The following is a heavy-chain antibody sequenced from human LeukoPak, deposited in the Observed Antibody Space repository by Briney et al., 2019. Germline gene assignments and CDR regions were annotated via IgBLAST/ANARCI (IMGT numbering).Heavy chain of an antibody. Sequence: PGGSLRLSSAASGFTFSDYYMSWIRQAPGKGLEWVSYISSSSSYTNYADSVKGRFTISRDNAKNSLYLQMNSLRAEDTAVYYCALSGVVSSSYDYWGQGTLVTVSS. CDR3: ALSGVVSSSYDY. CDR2: ISSSSSYT. V-gene: IGHV3-11*06. J-gene: IGHJ4*02. D-gene: IGHD6-6*01. CDR1: GFTFSDYY.